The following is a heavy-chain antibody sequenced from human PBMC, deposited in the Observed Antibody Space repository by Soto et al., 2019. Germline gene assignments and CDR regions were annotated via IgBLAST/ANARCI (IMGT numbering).Heavy chain of an antibody. V-gene: IGHV1-46*01. CDR1: GYTFTTYY. J-gene: IGHJ4*02. D-gene: IGHD2-8*01. CDR3: ARGGALINREYYFDY. CDR2: INPSGGTI. Sequence: QVLLVQSGAEVKKPGASVKVSCKASGYTFTTYYIHWVRQAPGQGLEWMGIINPSGGTITYAQKFQCRITMARDTSTSTVYMDLSSLRSEDTAVYYCARGGALINREYYFDYWGQGTLVTVSS.